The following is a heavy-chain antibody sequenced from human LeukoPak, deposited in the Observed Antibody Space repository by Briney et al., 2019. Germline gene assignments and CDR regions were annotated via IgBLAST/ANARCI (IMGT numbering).Heavy chain of an antibody. CDR3: ARDKRGSLDH. V-gene: IGHV1-46*01. CDR2: INPSGDTT. CDR1: GYTFTIYF. J-gene: IGHJ4*02. D-gene: IGHD3-10*01. Sequence: ASVKVSCKASGYTFTIYFIHWVGQAPGRGLEWMGVINPSGDTTTYAHGFEGRLTMTRDTSTSTVYMDLNSLTFDDTAVYYCARDKRGSLDHWGQGTLVAVSS.